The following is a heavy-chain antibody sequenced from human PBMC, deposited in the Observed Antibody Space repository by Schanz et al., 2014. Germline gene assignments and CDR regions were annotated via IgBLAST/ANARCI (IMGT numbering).Heavy chain of an antibody. CDR3: AKVDRTRYYAMDV. CDR2: IIPILDKT. CDR1: GGTFSSST. V-gene: IGHV1-69*08. D-gene: IGHD3-9*01. J-gene: IGHJ6*02. Sequence: QVQLVQSGAEVKKPGSSVKVSCKASGGTFSSSTLTWVRQAPGQGLEWMGRIIPILDKTNYAQKFQGRVTMTADKSTSTVYREVSGLRSEDTAVDYCAKVDRTRYYAMDVWGQGTRVTVSS.